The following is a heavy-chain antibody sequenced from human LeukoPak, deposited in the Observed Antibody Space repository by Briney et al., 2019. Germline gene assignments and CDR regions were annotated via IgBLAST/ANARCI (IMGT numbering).Heavy chain of an antibody. D-gene: IGHD5-12*01. Sequence: GGSLRLSCAASGFTFSSYSMNWVRQAPGKGLEWVSYISSSGSTIYYADSVKGRFTISRDNAKNSLYLQMNSLRAEDTAVYYCASVVATIGEWGQGTLVTVSS. J-gene: IGHJ4*02. V-gene: IGHV3-48*04. CDR1: GFTFSSYS. CDR2: ISSSGSTI. CDR3: ASVVATIGE.